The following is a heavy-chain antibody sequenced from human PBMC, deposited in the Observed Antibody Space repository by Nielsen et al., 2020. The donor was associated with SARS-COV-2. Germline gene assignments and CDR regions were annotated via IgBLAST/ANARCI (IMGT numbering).Heavy chain of an antibody. CDR1: GFTFSNAW. V-gene: IGHV3-15*01. CDR2: IKRRPDGGTT. CDR3: TTDPAPRGGGY. Sequence: GESLKISCVVSGFTFSNAWMSWVRQAPGKGLEWVGRIKRRPDGGTTDFAAPVKDRFTISRDDSKNTLYLQMNSLKTEYTAFYYCTTDPAPRGGGYWGKGTLVTVSS. J-gene: IGHJ4*02. D-gene: IGHD3-16*01.